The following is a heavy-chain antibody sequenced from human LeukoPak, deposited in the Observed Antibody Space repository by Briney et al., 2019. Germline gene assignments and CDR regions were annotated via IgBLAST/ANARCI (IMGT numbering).Heavy chain of an antibody. CDR3: ARVGGGSYYSSDY. D-gene: IGHD1-26*01. V-gene: IGHV1-18*01. CDR1: GYTFTRYA. Sequence: ASVKVSCKASGYTFTRYAITWVRQAPGQGLEWLGWISAYNGNTNYAQKLQGRVTMTTDTSTSTAHMELRSLRSDDTAVYYCARVGGGSYYSSDYWGQGTLVTVSS. CDR2: ISAYNGNT. J-gene: IGHJ4*02.